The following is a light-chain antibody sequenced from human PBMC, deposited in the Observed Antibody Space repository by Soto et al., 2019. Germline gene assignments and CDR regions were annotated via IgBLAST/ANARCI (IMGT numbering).Light chain of an antibody. CDR2: TSN. J-gene: IGLJ3*02. CDR3: ATWDDSLNGWV. V-gene: IGLV1-44*01. Sequence: QSVLTQPPSASETPGQRVTISCSGSSSNIGSNTVNWYQQLPGTAPKLLIYTSNQRPSGVPDRFSGSKSGTSASLAISGLQSEDEGDYYCATWDDSLNGWVFGGVTKVTVL. CDR1: SSNIGSNT.